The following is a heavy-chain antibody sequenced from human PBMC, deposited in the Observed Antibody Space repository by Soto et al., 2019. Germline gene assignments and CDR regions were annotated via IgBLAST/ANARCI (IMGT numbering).Heavy chain of an antibody. V-gene: IGHV4-59*08. CDR2: VHHSWCS. D-gene: IGHD3-10*01. CDR3: ARQGFGALHGLVEV. CDR1: NGSISNYY. Sequence: QVQLQESCPGLVKPSETLSLSCTVSNGSISNYYGGWIRQPPGKGMEWIGYVHHSWCSFYNPSLQSRVAISLDTPKSHFSLKSTSVTAINTAVYYCARQGFGALHGLVEVWGQGITVTVSS. J-gene: IGHJ6*02.